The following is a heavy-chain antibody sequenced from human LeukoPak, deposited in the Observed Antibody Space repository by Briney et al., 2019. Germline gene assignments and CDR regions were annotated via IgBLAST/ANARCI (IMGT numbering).Heavy chain of an antibody. CDR3: ARGLGGWRSYYYYYMDV. CDR1: GGSISSNNYY. D-gene: IGHD6-19*01. V-gene: IGHV4-39*07. Sequence: SDTLSLTCTVSGGSISSNNYYWAWIRQPPGKGLEWIGSIYSSGSASYNPSLKSRVSIVLDTSKNQFSLKVTSVTAADTAVYYCARGLGGWRSYYYYYMDVWGKGTTVTVSS. CDR2: IYSSGSA. J-gene: IGHJ6*03.